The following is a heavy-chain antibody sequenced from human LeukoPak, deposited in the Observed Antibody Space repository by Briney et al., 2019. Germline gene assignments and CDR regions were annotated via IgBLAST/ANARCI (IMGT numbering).Heavy chain of an antibody. CDR3: ARFSVAGIYYYYGMDV. V-gene: IGHV6-1*01. CDR1: GDSVSSNSAA. Sequence: SQTLSLTCAISGDSVSSNSAAWNWIRQSPSRGPEWLGRTYYRSKWYNDYAVSVKSRITINPDTSKNQFSLQLNSVTPEDTAVYYCARFSVAGIYYYYGMDVWGQGTTVTVSS. J-gene: IGHJ6*02. D-gene: IGHD6-19*01. CDR2: TYYRSKWYN.